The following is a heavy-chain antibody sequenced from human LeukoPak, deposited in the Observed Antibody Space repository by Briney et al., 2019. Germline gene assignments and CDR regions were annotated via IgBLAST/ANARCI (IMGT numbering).Heavy chain of an antibody. CDR3: AKDRDYYDSSGYYYGDY. CDR1: GFTFSSYA. CDR2: ISGSGGST. D-gene: IGHD3-22*01. J-gene: IGHJ4*02. Sequence: VGSLRLSCAASGFTFSSYAMSWVRQAPGKGLEWVSAISGSGGSTYYADSVKGRFTISRDNSKNTLYLQMNSLRAEDTAVYYCAKDRDYYDSSGYYYGDYWGQGTLVTVSS. V-gene: IGHV3-23*01.